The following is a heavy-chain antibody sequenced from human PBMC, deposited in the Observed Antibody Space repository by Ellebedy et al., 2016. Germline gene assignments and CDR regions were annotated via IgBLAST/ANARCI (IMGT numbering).Heavy chain of an antibody. D-gene: IGHD2-21*02. Sequence: GGSLRLXXKGPENNLPSYWIAWVRQMPGKGLEWMGSIYPGDSDTRYSPSFQGQVTISADKSITTAYLQWSSLKASDTAMYYCVRPPESGDPLDYWGQGTLVTVSS. J-gene: IGHJ4*02. CDR1: ENNLPSYW. V-gene: IGHV5-51*01. CDR3: VRPPESGDPLDY. CDR2: IYPGDSDT.